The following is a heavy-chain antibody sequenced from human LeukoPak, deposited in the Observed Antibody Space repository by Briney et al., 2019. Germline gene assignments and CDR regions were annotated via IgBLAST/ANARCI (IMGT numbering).Heavy chain of an antibody. CDR1: GGSISSGDYY. CDR3: ARPLRLGELSLSN. D-gene: IGHD3-16*02. V-gene: IGHV4-30-4*01. J-gene: IGHJ4*02. CDR2: IYYSGST. Sequence: PSETLSLTCTVSGGSISSGDYYWSWIRQPPGKGLEWIGYIYYSGSTYYNPSLKSRVTISVDTSKNQFSLKLSSVTAADTAVYYCARPLRLGELSLSNWGQGTLVTVSS.